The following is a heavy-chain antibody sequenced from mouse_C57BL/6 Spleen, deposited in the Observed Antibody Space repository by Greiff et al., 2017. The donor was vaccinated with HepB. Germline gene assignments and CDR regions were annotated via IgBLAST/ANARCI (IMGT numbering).Heavy chain of an antibody. V-gene: IGHV1-62-2*01. D-gene: IGHD2-4*01. CDR2: FYPGSGSI. Sequence: QVHVKQSGAELVKPGASVKLSCKASGYTFTEYTIHWVKQRSGQGLEWIGWFYPGSGSIKYNEKFKDKATLTADKSSSTVYMELSRLTSEDSAVYFCARHVPYDYIFDYWGQGTTLTVSS. CDR3: ARHVPYDYIFDY. J-gene: IGHJ2*01. CDR1: GYTFTEYT.